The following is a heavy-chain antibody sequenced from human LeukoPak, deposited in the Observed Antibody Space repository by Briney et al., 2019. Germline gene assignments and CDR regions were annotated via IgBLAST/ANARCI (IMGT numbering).Heavy chain of an antibody. CDR3: ARDGDYGDQGFDP. J-gene: IGHJ5*02. Sequence: PSQTLSLTCTVSGGSISSGGYYWSWIRQHPGKGLEWIGYIYYSGSTYYNPSLKSRVTISVDTSKNQFSLKLSSVTAADTAAYYCARDGDYGDQGFDPWGQGTLVTVSS. CDR2: IYYSGST. CDR1: GGSISSGGYY. D-gene: IGHD4-17*01. V-gene: IGHV4-31*03.